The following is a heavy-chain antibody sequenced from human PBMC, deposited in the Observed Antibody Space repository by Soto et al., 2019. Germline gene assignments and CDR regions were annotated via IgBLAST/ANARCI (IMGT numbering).Heavy chain of an antibody. Sequence: SETLSLTCAVYGGSFSGYYWSWIRQPPGKGLEWIGEINHSGSTNYNPSLKSRVTISVDTSKNQFSLKLSSVTAADTAVYYCARGFGLRSLEWLLRPGFDPWGQGTLVTVSS. D-gene: IGHD3-3*01. CDR2: INHSGST. CDR3: ARGFGLRSLEWLLRPGFDP. CDR1: GGSFSGYY. J-gene: IGHJ5*02. V-gene: IGHV4-34*01.